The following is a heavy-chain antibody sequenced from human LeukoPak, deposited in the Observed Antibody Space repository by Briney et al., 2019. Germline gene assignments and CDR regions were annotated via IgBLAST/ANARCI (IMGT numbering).Heavy chain of an antibody. CDR1: GFTFSSYS. Sequence: GGSLRLSCAASGFTFSSYSMNWVRQAPGKGLEWVSSISSSSSYIYYADSVKGRFTISRDNAKNSLYLQMDSLRAEDTAVYYCARRRYYDSSGYYYAYYYYYGMDVWGQGTTVTVSS. D-gene: IGHD3-22*01. CDR3: ARRRYYDSSGYYYAYYYYYGMDV. CDR2: ISSSSSYI. V-gene: IGHV3-21*01. J-gene: IGHJ6*02.